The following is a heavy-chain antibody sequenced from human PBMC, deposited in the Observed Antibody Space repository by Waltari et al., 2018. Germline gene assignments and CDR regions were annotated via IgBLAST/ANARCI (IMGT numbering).Heavy chain of an antibody. CDR1: GFTFSSYA. CDR2: SRGSGGST. J-gene: IGHJ4*02. Sequence: EVQLLESGGGLVQPGGSLRLSCAASGFTFSSYAMSWVRQAPGKGLEWVSASRGSGGSTYYADSVKGRFTISRDNSKNTLYLQMNSLRAEDTAVYYCAKWLEQRGNSDYWGQGTLVTVSS. D-gene: IGHD1-1*01. V-gene: IGHV3-23*01. CDR3: AKWLEQRGNSDY.